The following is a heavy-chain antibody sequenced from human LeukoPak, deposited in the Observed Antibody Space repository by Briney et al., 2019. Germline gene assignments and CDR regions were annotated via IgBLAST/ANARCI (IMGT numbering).Heavy chain of an antibody. V-gene: IGHV3-48*04. J-gene: IGHJ5*02. D-gene: IGHD4-17*01. Sequence: GGSLRLSCAASGLTFSSYAMNWVRQAPGKGLEWVSCISSSSSTIYYADSVKGRFTISRDNAKNSLYLQMNSLRAEDTAVYYCATTQTWGQGTLVTVSS. CDR2: ISSSSSTI. CDR1: GLTFSSYA. CDR3: ATTQT.